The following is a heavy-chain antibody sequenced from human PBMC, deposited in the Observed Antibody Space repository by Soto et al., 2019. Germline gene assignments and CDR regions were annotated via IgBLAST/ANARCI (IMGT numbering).Heavy chain of an antibody. V-gene: IGHV5-51*01. CDR1: GYSLTSYW. D-gene: IGHD3-3*01. Sequence: GESLKISCKGSGYSLTSYWIGWVRQMPGKGLEWMGIIYPGDSDTRYSPSFQGQVTISADKSISTAYLQWSSLKASDTAMYYCARILRFLHPRRLGMDVRGQGTTVTVSS. J-gene: IGHJ6*02. CDR2: IYPGDSDT. CDR3: ARILRFLHPRRLGMDV.